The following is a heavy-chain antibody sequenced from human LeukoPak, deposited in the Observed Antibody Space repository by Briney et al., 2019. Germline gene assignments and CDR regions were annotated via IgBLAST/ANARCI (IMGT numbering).Heavy chain of an antibody. D-gene: IGHD3-10*01. CDR3: ARPRYVSGSLDS. J-gene: IGHJ4*02. CDR1: GGSFSGHY. V-gene: IGHV4-34*01. Sequence: SETLSLTCAVYGGSFSGHYWTWIRQPPGKGLEWIGEINHSGNTTYNPSLNNRVTISIDTSKNQFTLKLRSVTAADTAVYYCARPRYVSGSLDSWGQGTLVTVSS. CDR2: INHSGNT.